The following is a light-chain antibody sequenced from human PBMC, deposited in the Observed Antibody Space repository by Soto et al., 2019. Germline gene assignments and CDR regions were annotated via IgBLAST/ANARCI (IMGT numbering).Light chain of an antibody. CDR3: QQYNSWPLT. Sequence: IQLTQSPSTLSASVGDRVTITCRASQTISSWLAWYRQKPGKAPKLLIYDASGLESGVPSRFSGSGSGTEFTLTISSLQSEDFAVYYCQQYNSWPLTFGGGTKVDIK. CDR2: DAS. J-gene: IGKJ4*01. V-gene: IGKV1-5*01. CDR1: QTISSW.